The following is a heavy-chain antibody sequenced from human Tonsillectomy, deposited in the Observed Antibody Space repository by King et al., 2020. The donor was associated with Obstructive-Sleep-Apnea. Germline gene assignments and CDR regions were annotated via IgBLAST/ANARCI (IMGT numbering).Heavy chain of an antibody. V-gene: IGHV1-24*01. CDR2: FDPEDGET. D-gene: IGHD6-13*01. CDR1: GYTLTELS. CDR3: ATDQTYSSHRALHY. J-gene: IGHJ4*02. Sequence: QLVQSGTEVKKPGASVKVSCKVSGYTLTELSMHWGRQAPGKGLEWMGGFDPEDGETTYAQKFQGRVTMTEDTSTDTAYMELSSLRSEDTAVYYCATDQTYSSHRALHYWGQGTLVTVSS.